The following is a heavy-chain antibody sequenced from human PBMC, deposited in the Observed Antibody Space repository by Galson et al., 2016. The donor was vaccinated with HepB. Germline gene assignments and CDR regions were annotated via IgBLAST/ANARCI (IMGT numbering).Heavy chain of an antibody. CDR3: ARQGASSSWAYYYYYYMDV. V-gene: IGHV5-10-1*01. CDR2: IDPSDSYT. D-gene: IGHD6-13*01. J-gene: IGHJ6*03. CDR1: GYSFTSYW. Sequence: QSGAEVKKPGESLRISCKGSGYSFTSYWISWVRQMPGKGLEWMGRIDPSDSYTKYNPSFQGHVTISIDKSISTAYLQWSSLKASDTAIYYCARQGASSSWAYYYYYYMDVWGKGTTVTVSS.